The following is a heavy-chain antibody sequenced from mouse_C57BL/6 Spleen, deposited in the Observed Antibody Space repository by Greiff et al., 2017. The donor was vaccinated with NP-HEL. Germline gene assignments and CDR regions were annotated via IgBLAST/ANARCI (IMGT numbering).Heavy chain of an antibody. D-gene: IGHD2-5*01. CDR1: GYAFTNYL. Sequence: VQLQQSGAELVRPGTSVKVSCKASGYAFTNYLIEWVKQRPGQGLEWIGVINPGSGGTTYNEKFKGKATLTADKSSSTAYMQLSSLTSEDSAVYICERCTIVTPCADWGQGTLVTVSA. CDR3: ERCTIVTPCAD. CDR2: INPGSGGT. V-gene: IGHV1-54*01. J-gene: IGHJ3*01.